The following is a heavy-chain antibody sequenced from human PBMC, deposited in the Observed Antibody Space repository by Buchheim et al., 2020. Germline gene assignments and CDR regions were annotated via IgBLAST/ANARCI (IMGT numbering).Heavy chain of an antibody. CDR1: GFTFSSYG. CDR2: ISYDGSNK. Sequence: QVQLVESGGGVVQPGRSLRLSCAASGFTFSSYGMHWVRQAPGKGLEWVAVISYDGSNKYYADSVKGRFTISRDNSKNTLYLQMNSLSAEDTAVYYCASGTLTTIFGYWGQGTL. D-gene: IGHD4-17*01. CDR3: ASGTLTTIFGY. V-gene: IGHV3-30*03. J-gene: IGHJ4*02.